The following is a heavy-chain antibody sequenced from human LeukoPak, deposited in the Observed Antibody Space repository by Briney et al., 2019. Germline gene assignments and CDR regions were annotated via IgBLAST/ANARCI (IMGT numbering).Heavy chain of an antibody. V-gene: IGHV3-48*01. J-gene: IGHJ1*01. CDR3: ARAGMTTTGPLFQH. CDR2: ISSSSSTI. CDR1: GFTFSSYS. D-gene: IGHD1-1*01. Sequence: GGSLRLSCAASGFTFSSYSMNWVRQAPGKGLEWVSYISSSSSTIYYADSVKGRFTISRDNAKSSLYLQMNSLRAEDTAVYYCARAGMTTTGPLFQHWGQGTLVTVSS.